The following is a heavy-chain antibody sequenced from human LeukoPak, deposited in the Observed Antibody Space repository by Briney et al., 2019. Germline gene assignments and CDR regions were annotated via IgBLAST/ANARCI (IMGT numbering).Heavy chain of an antibody. J-gene: IGHJ4*02. D-gene: IGHD2-15*01. Sequence: PGGSLRLSCAASGFTFSSYSMNWVRQAPGKGLEWVSSISSSSSYIYYADSVKGRFTISRDNAKNSLYLQMNSLRAEDTAVYYCARGNIVVVVAAFDYWGQGTLVTVSS. CDR3: ARGNIVVVVAAFDY. V-gene: IGHV3-21*01. CDR1: GFTFSSYS. CDR2: ISSSSSYI.